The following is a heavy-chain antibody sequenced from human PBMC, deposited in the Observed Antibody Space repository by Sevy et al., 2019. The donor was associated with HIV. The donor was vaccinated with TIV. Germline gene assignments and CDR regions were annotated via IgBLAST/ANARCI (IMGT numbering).Heavy chain of an antibody. Sequence: SGPTLVKPTQTLTLTCTFSGFSLSTSGMCVSWIRQPPGKALEWLALINWDDNKYYSTSLKTRLTISKDTSKNQVGLKIDEMDPLEHAKYYRARFLYGDFVGWVEPWGQGTLVTVSS. J-gene: IGHJ5*01. V-gene: IGHV2-70*01. CDR1: GFSLSTSGMC. D-gene: IGHD4-17*01. CDR3: ARFLYGDFVGWVEP. CDR2: INWDDNK.